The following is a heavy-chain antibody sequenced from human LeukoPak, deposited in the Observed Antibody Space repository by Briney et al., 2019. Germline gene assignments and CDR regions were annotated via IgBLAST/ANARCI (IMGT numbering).Heavy chain of an antibody. V-gene: IGHV1-3*01. J-gene: IGHJ3*02. D-gene: IGHD6-13*01. CDR3: ARGIAAAGTRNDAFDI. CDR1: GYTLTSYA. Sequence: GASVKGSRQASGYTLTSYAMHWGGPAPRQKLEWMGWINAGNGNTKYSQKLQGRVTMTTDTSTSTAYMELRSLRSDDTAVYYCARGIAAAGTRNDAFDIWGQGTMVTVSS. CDR2: INAGNGNT.